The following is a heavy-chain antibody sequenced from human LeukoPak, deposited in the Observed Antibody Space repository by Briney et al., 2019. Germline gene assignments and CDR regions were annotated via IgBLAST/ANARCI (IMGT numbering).Heavy chain of an antibody. V-gene: IGHV3-49*04. Sequence: GRSLRLSCTASGFTLGDYAMSWVRQAPGKGLEWVGFIRSKAYGGTTEYAASVKGRFTISRDDSKSIAYLQMNSLKTDDTAVYYCTRTVRQRVSKYYFDYWGQGTLVTVSS. CDR2: IRSKAYGGTT. J-gene: IGHJ4*02. CDR3: TRTVRQRVSKYYFDY. D-gene: IGHD6-13*01. CDR1: GFTLGDYA.